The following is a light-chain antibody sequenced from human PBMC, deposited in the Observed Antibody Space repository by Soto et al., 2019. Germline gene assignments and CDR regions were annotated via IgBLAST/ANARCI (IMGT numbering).Light chain of an antibody. CDR2: GAS. CDR3: QQYGSSPWT. J-gene: IGKJ1*01. CDR1: QSVSSSY. V-gene: IGKV3-20*01. Sequence: EIVLTQSPGTLSLSPGERATLSCRASQSVSSSYLAWYLQKPGQAPRLLIYGASSRATGIRDRFSGSGSGTDFTLTISRLEPEYFAVYYCQQYGSSPWTFGQGTKVEIK.